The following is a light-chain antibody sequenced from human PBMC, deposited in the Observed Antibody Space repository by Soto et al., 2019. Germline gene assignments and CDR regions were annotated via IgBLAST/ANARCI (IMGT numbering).Light chain of an antibody. Sequence: EIVLTQSPATLSLSPGERATLSCGASQSLSSNFLAWYQQKPGQPPRLLIYGTSSRATGIPDRFSGSGSGTDFTLTISRLEPEDFAVYYCQQFGSAWTFGQGTRLEIK. V-gene: IGKV3-20*01. J-gene: IGKJ5*01. CDR2: GTS. CDR3: QQFGSAWT. CDR1: QSLSSNF.